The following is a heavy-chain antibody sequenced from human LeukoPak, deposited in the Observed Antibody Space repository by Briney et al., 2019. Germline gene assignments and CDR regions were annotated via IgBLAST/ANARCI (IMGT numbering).Heavy chain of an antibody. CDR1: GFTCSSYW. CDR2: IKQGGSGK. D-gene: IGHD6-13*01. J-gene: IGHJ6*03. CDR3: ARAFYSSSWSAFTVYYYYMDV. Sequence: GGSLRLSCAASGFTCSSYWMSWVRQAPGKGLEGVANIKQGGSGKYYVDSVKGRFTISRDNAKNSLYLQMNSLRAEDTAVYYCARAFYSSSWSAFTVYYYYMDVWGKGTTVTVSS. V-gene: IGHV3-7*04.